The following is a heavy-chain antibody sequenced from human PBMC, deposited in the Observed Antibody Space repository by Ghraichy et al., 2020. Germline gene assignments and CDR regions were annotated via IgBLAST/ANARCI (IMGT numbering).Heavy chain of an antibody. CDR2: ISYDGSNK. V-gene: IGHV3-30*18. CDR1: GFTFSSYG. CDR3: AKEADYNWNYEDYFDY. D-gene: IGHD1-7*01. J-gene: IGHJ4*02. Sequence: LSLTCAASGFTFSSYGMHWVRQAPGKGLEWVAVISYDGSNKYYADSVKGRFTISRDNSKNTLYLQMNSLRAEDTAVYYCAKEADYNWNYEDYFDYWGQGTLVTVSS.